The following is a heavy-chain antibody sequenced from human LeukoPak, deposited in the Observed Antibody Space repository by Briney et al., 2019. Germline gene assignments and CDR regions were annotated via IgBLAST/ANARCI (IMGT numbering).Heavy chain of an antibody. D-gene: IGHD4-23*01. CDR3: AKDRGPTVVTQGFEY. Sequence: GGSLRLSCAASGFTLSSSWMSWVRQAPGKGLEWVANIKQDGSEKYYVDSVKGRFTISRDNAKNSLYLQMNSLRAEDMALYYCAKDRGPTVVTQGFEYWGQGTLVTVSS. CDR1: GFTLSSSW. J-gene: IGHJ4*02. V-gene: IGHV3-7*03. CDR2: IKQDGSEK.